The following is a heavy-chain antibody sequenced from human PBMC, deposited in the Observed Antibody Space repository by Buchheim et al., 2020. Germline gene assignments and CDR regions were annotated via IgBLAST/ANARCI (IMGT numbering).Heavy chain of an antibody. CDR2: ISSSSSYI. D-gene: IGHD2-2*01. CDR1: GFTFSSYS. CDR3: ARDKASVPAAPGGWFDP. V-gene: IGHV3-21*01. J-gene: IGHJ5*02. Sequence: EVQLVESGGGLVKPGGSLRLSCAASGFTFSSYSMNWVRQAPGKGLEWVSSISSSSSYIYYADSVKGRFTISRDNAKNSLYLQMNSLGAEDTAVYYCARDKASVPAAPGGWFDPWGQRTL.